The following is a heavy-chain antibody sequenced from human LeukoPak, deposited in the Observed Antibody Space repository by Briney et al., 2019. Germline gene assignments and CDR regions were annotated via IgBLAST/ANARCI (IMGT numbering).Heavy chain of an antibody. Sequence: SETLSLTCTVSGGSINNYYWSWIRQPAGQGLKWIGRIYTRGSTNYNPSLKSRVTMSVDTSKNQSSLKLSSVTAADTAVYYCARGRYCSADICSGGDAFDIWGQGTMVSVSS. J-gene: IGHJ3*02. CDR3: ARGRYCSADICSGGDAFDI. CDR2: IYTRGST. CDR1: GGSINNYY. V-gene: IGHV4-4*07. D-gene: IGHD2-15*01.